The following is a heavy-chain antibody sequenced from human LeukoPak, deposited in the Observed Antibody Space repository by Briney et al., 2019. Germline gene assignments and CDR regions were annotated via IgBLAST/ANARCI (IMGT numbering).Heavy chain of an antibody. V-gene: IGHV3-48*01. Sequence: GGSLRLSCAASGFTFSSYSMNWVRQAPGKGLEWVSYISSSSSTIYYADSVKGRFTISRDNAKNSLYLQMNSLRAEDTAVYYCARDLTDDFWSGYHFDYWGQGTLVTVSS. J-gene: IGHJ4*02. CDR3: ARDLTDDFWSGYHFDY. CDR2: ISSSSSTI. D-gene: IGHD3-3*01. CDR1: GFTFSSYS.